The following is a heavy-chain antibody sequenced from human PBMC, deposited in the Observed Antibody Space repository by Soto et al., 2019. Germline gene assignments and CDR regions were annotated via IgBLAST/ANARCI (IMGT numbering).Heavy chain of an antibody. J-gene: IGHJ4*02. CDR1: CYSISIGYY. V-gene: IGHV4-38-2*01. CDR2: IYHSGRT. CDR3: ARGNYYDSSGYLYYFDY. Sequence: ETLSLTCAFSCYSISIGYYWGWIRQPPGKGLEWIGSIYHSGRTYYNPSLKSRVTISVDTSKNQFSLKLSSVTAADTAVYYCARGNYYDSSGYLYYFDYWGQGTLVTVSS. D-gene: IGHD3-22*01.